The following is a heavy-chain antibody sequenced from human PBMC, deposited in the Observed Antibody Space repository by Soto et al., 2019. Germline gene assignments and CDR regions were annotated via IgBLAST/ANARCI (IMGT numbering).Heavy chain of an antibody. V-gene: IGHV3-73*02. Sequence: EVQLVESGGGLVQPGGSLKLSCAASGFTFSGSAMYWVRQASGKGLEWVGRIRDKANSYATAYTASVKGRFTISRDDSKNTAYLQMNSLKTEDTAVYYCTRLYCGGDCDFDSWGQGTLVTVSS. CDR3: TRLYCGGDCDFDS. J-gene: IGHJ4*02. CDR2: IRDKANSYAT. CDR1: GFTFSGSA. D-gene: IGHD2-21*02.